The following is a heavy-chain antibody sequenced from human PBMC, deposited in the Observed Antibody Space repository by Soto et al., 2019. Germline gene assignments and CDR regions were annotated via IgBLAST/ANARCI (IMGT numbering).Heavy chain of an antibody. CDR1: GFNFSNAL. CDR3: TTTSRSGWSS. CDR2: IKSKTDGGTT. D-gene: IGHD6-19*01. Sequence: PGGSMILSCAAAGFNFSNALMNWVRQAPGKGLEWVGRIKSKTDGGTTDYAAPVNGRFTISRDDSKNTLYLQMNSLKTEDTAVYYCTTTSRSGWSSWGQGALVTVSS. V-gene: IGHV3-15*07. J-gene: IGHJ4*02.